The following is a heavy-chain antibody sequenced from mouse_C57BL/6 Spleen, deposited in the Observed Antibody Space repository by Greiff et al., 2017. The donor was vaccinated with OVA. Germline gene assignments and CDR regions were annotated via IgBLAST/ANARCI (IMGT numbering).Heavy chain of an antibody. J-gene: IGHJ1*03. CDR1: GYTFTSYW. CDR3: ARYSITTVVATRYFDV. CDR2: IDPSDSYT. V-gene: IGHV1-69*01. D-gene: IGHD1-1*01. Sequence: QVQLQQPGAELVMPGASVKLSCKASGYTFTSYWMHWVKQRPGQGLEWIGEIDPSDSYTNYNQKFKGKSTLTVDKSSSTAYMQLSSLTSEDSAVEYCARYSITTVVATRYFDVWGTGTTVTVSS.